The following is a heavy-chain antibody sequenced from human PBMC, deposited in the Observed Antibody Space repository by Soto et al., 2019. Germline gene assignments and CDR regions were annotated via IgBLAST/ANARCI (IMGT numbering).Heavy chain of an antibody. D-gene: IGHD2-15*01. CDR2: GLEYNGNT. Sequence: QVQLVQSGAEVREPGASVKVSCKASGYTFSTHGISWVRQAPGQGLEWIGQGLEYNGNTNYAQKFQGRGTMTTDTSTSTAYMELRSLRSDDTAIYYCASDVGVVVSATGFDYWGQGTLVTVSS. J-gene: IGHJ4*02. CDR3: ASDVGVVVSATGFDY. CDR1: GYTFSTHG. V-gene: IGHV1-18*04.